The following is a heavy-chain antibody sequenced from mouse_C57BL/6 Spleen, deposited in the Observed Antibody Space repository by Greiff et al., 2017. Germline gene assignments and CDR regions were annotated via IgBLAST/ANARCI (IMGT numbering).Heavy chain of an antibody. CDR2: INPSNGGT. D-gene: IGHD2-5*01. Sequence: VQLQQPGTELVKPGASVKLSCKASGYTFTSYLMHWVKQRPGQGLEWIGNINPSNGGTNYNEKFKSKATLTVDKSSSTAYMQLSSLTSEDSAVYYCARPHYSNPYYFDYWGQGTTLTVSS. CDR1: GYTFTSYL. J-gene: IGHJ2*01. CDR3: ARPHYSNPYYFDY. V-gene: IGHV1-53*01.